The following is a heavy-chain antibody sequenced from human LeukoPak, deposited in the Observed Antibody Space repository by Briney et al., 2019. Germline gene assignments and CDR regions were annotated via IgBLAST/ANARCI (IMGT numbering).Heavy chain of an antibody. V-gene: IGHV4-34*01. CDR2: INHSGST. CDR1: GGSFSGYY. Sequence: SETLSLTCAVYGGSFSGYYWSWIRQPPGKGLEWIGEINHSGSTNYNPSLKSRVTISVDTSKNQFSLKLSPVTAADTAVYYWARRIAAAGRDFDYWGQGTLVTVPS. J-gene: IGHJ4*02. CDR3: ARRIAAAGRDFDY. D-gene: IGHD6-13*01.